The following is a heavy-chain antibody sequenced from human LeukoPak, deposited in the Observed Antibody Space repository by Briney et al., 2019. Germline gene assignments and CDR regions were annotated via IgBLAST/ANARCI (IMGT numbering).Heavy chain of an antibody. D-gene: IGHD3-3*01. J-gene: IGHJ4*02. CDR2: ISGSGGST. V-gene: IGHV3-23*01. Sequence: GGSLRLSCAASGFTFSSYAMSWVRQAPGKGLEWVSAISGSGGSTYYADSVKGRFTISRDNSKSTLYLQMNSLRAEDTAVYYCAKDITIFGVVIRGVYFDYWGQGTLVTVSS. CDR3: AKDITIFGVVIRGVYFDY. CDR1: GFTFSSYA.